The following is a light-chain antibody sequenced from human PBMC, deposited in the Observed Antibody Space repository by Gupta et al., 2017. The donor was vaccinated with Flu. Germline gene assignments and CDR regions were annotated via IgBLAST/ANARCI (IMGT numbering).Light chain of an antibody. CDR2: GVS. J-gene: IGKJ4*01. Sequence: PSSMSASVGDRVTVTCRPSQYIGNYLNWYQQKPGKAPTLLIYGVSTLQSGVPSRFSGSGSGTAFTLSISSLQPEDFATYYCQQSYRSPLTFGGGTRVEI. CDR1: QYIGNY. CDR3: QQSYRSPLT. V-gene: IGKV1-39*01.